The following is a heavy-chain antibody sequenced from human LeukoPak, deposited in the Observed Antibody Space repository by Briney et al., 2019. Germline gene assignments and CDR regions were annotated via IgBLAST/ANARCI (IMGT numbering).Heavy chain of an antibody. D-gene: IGHD1-1*01. CDR2: IRNSDGVT. CDR3: AKGLERESRLDS. Sequence: GQSLRLSCDASGFNIYTYTMYWVRQAPGQGLEWVSGIRNSDGVTYYADSVRGRFTIPTDNSKNTLYLQMNSLRAEDTALYYCAKGLERESRLDSWGQGTLVTVSS. V-gene: IGHV3-23*01. CDR1: GFNIYTYT. J-gene: IGHJ4*02.